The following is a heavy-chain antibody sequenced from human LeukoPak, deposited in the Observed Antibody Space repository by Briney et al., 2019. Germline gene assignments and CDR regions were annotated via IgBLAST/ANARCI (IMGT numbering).Heavy chain of an antibody. D-gene: IGHD4-11*01. CDR2: AYTGGST. V-gene: IGHV3-66*01. CDR1: GFTVSSNY. J-gene: IGHJ3*02. Sequence: GGSLILSCEASGFTVSSNYMSWVRRAPGKGVEWVSIAYTGGSTYYTDSVKGRFNISRDNSNNTLYLQMNSLRAEDTAVYYCARTRGGASDAFDIWGQGTMVTVSS. CDR3: ARTRGGASDAFDI.